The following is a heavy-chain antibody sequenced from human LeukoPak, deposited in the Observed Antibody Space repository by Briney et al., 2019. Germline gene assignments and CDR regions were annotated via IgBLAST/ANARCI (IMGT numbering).Heavy chain of an antibody. J-gene: IGHJ5*02. CDR2: INPNSGGT. D-gene: IGHD1-14*01. Sequence: GASVKVSCKTSGYTFTGYYMHWVRQAPGQGLEWMGRINPNSGGTNYAQNFQGRVTMTRDTSINTAYMDLSNLRSDDTAVYYCARDASNRGSNWFDPWGQGTLVTVSS. CDR3: ARDASNRGSNWFDP. V-gene: IGHV1-2*06. CDR1: GYTFTGYY.